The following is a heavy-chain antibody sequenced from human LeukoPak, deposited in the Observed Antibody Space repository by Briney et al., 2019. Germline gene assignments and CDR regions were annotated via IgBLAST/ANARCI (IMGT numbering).Heavy chain of an antibody. CDR2: IRYDGSNK. CDR1: GFTFRTYD. V-gene: IGHV3-30*02. D-gene: IGHD6-19*01. J-gene: IGHJ5*02. CDR3: AKDTYSSGWYNWFDP. Sequence: TGGSLRLSXAASGFTFRTYDIHWVRQAPGKGLEWVAFIRYDGSNKYYADSVKGRFTISRDNSKNTLYLQMNSLRAEDTAVYYCAKDTYSSGWYNWFDPWGQGTLVTVSS.